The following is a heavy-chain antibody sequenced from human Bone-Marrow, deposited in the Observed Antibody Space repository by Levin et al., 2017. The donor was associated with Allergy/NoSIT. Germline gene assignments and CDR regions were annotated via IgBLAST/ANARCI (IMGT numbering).Heavy chain of an antibody. Sequence: GESLKISCAASGFTFSSYEMNWVRQAPGKGLEWVSYISSSGSTIYYADSVKGRFTISRDNAKNSLYLQMNSLRAEDTAVYYCARDSSSWYAYYYYYMDVWGKGTTVTVSS. D-gene: IGHD6-13*01. CDR3: ARDSSSWYAYYYYYMDV. J-gene: IGHJ6*03. CDR2: ISSSGSTI. CDR1: GFTFSSYE. V-gene: IGHV3-48*03.